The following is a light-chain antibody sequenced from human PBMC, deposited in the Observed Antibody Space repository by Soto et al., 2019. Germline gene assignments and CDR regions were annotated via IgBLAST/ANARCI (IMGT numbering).Light chain of an antibody. CDR2: TNN. CDR1: STNIGRNS. V-gene: IGLV1-44*01. J-gene: IGLJ3*02. Sequence: QSELTQPPSASGTPGQRVSISCSGSSTNIGRNSISWYQNLPGTAPKLLIYTNNQRPSGVPARFSGSKSGTSASLAISGLQSEDEADYYCAAWDDSLSGWVFGGGTKLTVL. CDR3: AAWDDSLSGWV.